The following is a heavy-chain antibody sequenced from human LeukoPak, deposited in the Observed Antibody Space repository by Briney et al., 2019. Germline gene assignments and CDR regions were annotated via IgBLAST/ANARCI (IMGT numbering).Heavy chain of an antibody. Sequence: GGSLRLSCAASGFTFSTSTMNWVRQAPGKGLEWVSYISGSSSTIYYADSVKGRFSISRDNAKSSLYLQMSSLRAEDTAVYYCARELAAAGTNNNWFDPWGQGTLVTVSS. CDR1: GFTFSTST. V-gene: IGHV3-48*01. J-gene: IGHJ5*02. CDR2: ISGSSSTI. CDR3: ARELAAAGTNNNWFDP. D-gene: IGHD6-13*01.